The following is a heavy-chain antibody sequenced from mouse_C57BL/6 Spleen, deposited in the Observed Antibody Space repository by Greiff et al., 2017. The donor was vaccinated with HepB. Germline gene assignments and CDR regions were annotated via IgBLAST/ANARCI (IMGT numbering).Heavy chain of an antibody. V-gene: IGHV1-64*01. D-gene: IGHD2-12*01. CDR2: IHPNSGST. Sequence: QVQLQQPGAELVKPGASVKLSCKASGYTLTSYWMHRVKQRPGQGLEWIGMIHPNSGSTNYNEKFKSKATLTVDKSSSTAYMQLSSLTSEDSAVYYCARYEAYYSPFAYWGQGTLVTVSA. J-gene: IGHJ3*01. CDR3: ARYEAYYSPFAY. CDR1: GYTLTSYW.